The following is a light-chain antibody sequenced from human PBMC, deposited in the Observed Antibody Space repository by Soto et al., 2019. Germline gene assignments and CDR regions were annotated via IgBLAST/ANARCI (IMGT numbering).Light chain of an antibody. CDR1: QSVNTN. CDR3: QQYHHWPPHT. CDR2: GAS. Sequence: EIVMTQSPATLSVSPGESATLSCRASQSVNTNLAWYQQKPGRAPRLLIHGASTRATVIPARFSGSGSVTEFTLNISSLQSEDFAVYYCQQYHHWPPHTFGQGTKLEIK. J-gene: IGKJ2*01. V-gene: IGKV3-15*01.